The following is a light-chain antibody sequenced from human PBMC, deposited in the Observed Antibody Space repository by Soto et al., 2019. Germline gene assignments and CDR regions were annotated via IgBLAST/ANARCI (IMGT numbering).Light chain of an antibody. CDR3: QQYDISPRT. CDR2: GSS. J-gene: IGKJ1*01. CDR1: QSLNSFY. V-gene: IGKV3-20*01. Sequence: EIVLTQSPGTLSLSPGERATLSCRASQSLNSFYLAWYQQKPGQAPRLLIYGSSNRATVIPDSFSGGSSGTDFTLTISRLDPEDFAVYYCQQYDISPRTFGQGTKVEVK.